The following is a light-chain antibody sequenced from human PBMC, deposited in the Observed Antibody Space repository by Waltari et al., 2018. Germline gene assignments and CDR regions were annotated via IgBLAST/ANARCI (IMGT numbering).Light chain of an antibody. CDR1: QRVLFSSDNKNY. Sequence: DIVMTQSPDSLAVSLGERATVNCQSSQRVLFSSDNKNYLAWYQQKPGLPPKVLIYWASTRESGVPDRFSGSGSGTDFTLTISSLQAEDVAVYYCQQYYSNEVTFGGGTKVEIK. CDR2: WAS. CDR3: QQYYSNEVT. J-gene: IGKJ4*01. V-gene: IGKV4-1*01.